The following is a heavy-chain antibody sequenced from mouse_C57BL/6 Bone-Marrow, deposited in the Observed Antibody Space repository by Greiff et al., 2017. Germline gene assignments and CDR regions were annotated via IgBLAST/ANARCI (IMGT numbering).Heavy chain of an antibody. Sequence: EVKLVESGEGLVKPGGSLKLSCAASGFTFSSYAMSWVRQTPEKRLEWVAYISSGGDYIYYADTVKGRFTISRDNARNTLYLQMSSLKSEDTAMYYCTRVLYYYGSSSSWFAYWGQGTLVTVSA. D-gene: IGHD1-1*01. J-gene: IGHJ3*01. CDR3: TRVLYYYGSSSSWFAY. V-gene: IGHV5-9-1*02. CDR1: GFTFSSYA. CDR2: ISSGGDYI.